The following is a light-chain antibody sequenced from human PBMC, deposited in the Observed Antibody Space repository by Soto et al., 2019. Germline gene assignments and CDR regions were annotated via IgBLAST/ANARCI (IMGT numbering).Light chain of an antibody. CDR2: GNI. J-gene: IGLJ1*01. CDR1: SSNIGAGYD. CDR3: QSYDSSLSGSGV. Sequence: QAVVTQPPSVSGAPGQRVTISCTGSSSNIGAGYDVHWYRQLPGTAPKLLIYGNINRPSGVPDRFSGSKSGTSASLAITGLQAEDEADYYCQSYDSSLSGSGVFGTGTKLTVL. V-gene: IGLV1-40*01.